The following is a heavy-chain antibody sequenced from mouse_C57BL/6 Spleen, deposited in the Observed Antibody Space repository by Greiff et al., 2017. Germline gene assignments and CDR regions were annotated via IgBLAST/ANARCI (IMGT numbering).Heavy chain of an antibody. CDR2: IRSKSNNYAT. Sequence: EVHLVESGGGLVQPKGSLKLSCAASGFSFNTYAMNWVRQAPGKGLEWVARIRSKSNNYATYYADSVKDRFTISRDDSESMLYLQMNNLKTEDTAMYYCVRHHNSDWYFDVWGTGTTVTVSS. D-gene: IGHD1-3*01. J-gene: IGHJ1*03. V-gene: IGHV10-1*01. CDR3: VRHHNSDWYFDV. CDR1: GFSFNTYA.